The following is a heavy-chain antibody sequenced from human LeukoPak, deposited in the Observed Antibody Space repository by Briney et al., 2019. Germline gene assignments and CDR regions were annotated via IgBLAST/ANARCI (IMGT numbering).Heavy chain of an antibody. CDR1: GGSISNSNW. CDR2: IYHSGST. J-gene: IGHJ4*02. CDR3: ARVDSSGYYSAGLDC. V-gene: IGHV4-4*02. Sequence: SETLSLTCAVSGGSISNSNWWSWVRQPPGKRLEWIGEIYHSGSTNYNPSLKSRVTISVDKSKNQFSLKLSSVTAADTAVYYCARVDSSGYYSAGLDCWGQGTLVTVSS. D-gene: IGHD3-22*01.